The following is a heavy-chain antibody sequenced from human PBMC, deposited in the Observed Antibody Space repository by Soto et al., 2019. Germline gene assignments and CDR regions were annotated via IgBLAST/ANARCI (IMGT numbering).Heavy chain of an antibody. Sequence: QVHLQESGPGLVKPSQTLSLTRTVSGGSISSSDYYWSWIRQPPGKGLEWIGYIYSSGNTYYNPSLKSRLTISVDTSKNQFSLKLNSVTAADTALYYCARGLSAATVVTCDFDYWGQGTLVTVSS. J-gene: IGHJ4*02. CDR3: ARGLSAATVVTCDFDY. V-gene: IGHV4-31*03. D-gene: IGHD4-17*01. CDR1: GGSISSSDYY. CDR2: IYSSGNT.